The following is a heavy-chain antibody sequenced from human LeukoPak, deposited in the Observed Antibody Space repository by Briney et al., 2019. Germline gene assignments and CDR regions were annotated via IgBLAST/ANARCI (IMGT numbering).Heavy chain of an antibody. CDR2: IKSDGSEE. CDR3: ARGDLWLGH. CDR1: GFIFSSYW. V-gene: IGHV3-7*01. J-gene: IGHJ4*02. D-gene: IGHD3-10*01. Sequence: TGGSLRLSCATSGFIFSSYWMCWVRQAPGKGLEWVANIKSDGSEEYYGDSVKGRFTISRDNAKNSLYLQMNSPRVEDTAVYYCARGDLWLGHWGQGSLATVSS.